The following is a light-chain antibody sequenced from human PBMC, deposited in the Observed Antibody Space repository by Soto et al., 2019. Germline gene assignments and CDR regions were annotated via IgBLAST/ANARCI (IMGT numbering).Light chain of an antibody. CDR2: DVS. CDR1: SSDVGSYNR. V-gene: IGLV2-18*02. J-gene: IGLJ1*01. CDR3: RSFTTSSTYV. Sequence: QSALTQPPSVSGSPGQSVAISCTGTSSDVGSYNRVSWYQQPPGTAPKLMIYDVSSRPSEVPDRFSGSKSGNTASLTISVLQAEDEADYYCRSFTTSSTYVFGTGTKLTVL.